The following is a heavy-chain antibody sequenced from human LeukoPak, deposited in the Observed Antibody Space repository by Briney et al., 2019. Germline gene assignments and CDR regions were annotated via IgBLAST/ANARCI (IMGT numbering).Heavy chain of an antibody. J-gene: IGHJ4*02. V-gene: IGHV3-15*01. CDR2: IKSKTDGGTT. CDR1: GFTFSSYA. D-gene: IGHD4-17*01. CDR3: TTYDYGYYLDY. Sequence: GGSLRLSCAASGFTFSSYAMHWVRQAPGKGLEWVGRIKSKTDGGTTDYAAPVKGRFTISRDDSKNTLYLQMNSLKTEDTAVYYCTTYDYGYYLDYWGQGTLVTVSS.